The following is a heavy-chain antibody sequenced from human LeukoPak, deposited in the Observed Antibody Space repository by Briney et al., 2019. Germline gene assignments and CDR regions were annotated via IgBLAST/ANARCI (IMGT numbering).Heavy chain of an antibody. V-gene: IGHV3-7*03. J-gene: IGHJ4*02. CDR2: IKKDGSEK. CDR1: GITFSNYW. CDR3: ATIYCSGGSCYYFDY. D-gene: IGHD2-15*01. Sequence: GGRLRLSCAASGITFSNYWMSWVRQAPGKGLEWVANIKKDGSEKYYVDSVKGRFTISRDNAKNSLYLQMNSLRAEDTAVYYCATIYCSGGSCYYFDYWGQGTLVTVSS.